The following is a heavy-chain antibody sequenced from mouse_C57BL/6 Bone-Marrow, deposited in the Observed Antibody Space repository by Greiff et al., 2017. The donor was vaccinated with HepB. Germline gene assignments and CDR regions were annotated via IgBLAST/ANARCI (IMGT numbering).Heavy chain of an antibody. CDR3: ARNYYGSSPFAY. D-gene: IGHD1-1*01. V-gene: IGHV1-55*01. CDR1: GYTFTSYW. CDR2: IYPGSGST. J-gene: IGHJ3*01. Sequence: QVQLQQPGAELVKPGASVKMSCKASGYTFTSYWITWVKQRPGRGLEWIGDIYPGSGSTNYNEKFKSKATLTVDTSSSTAYMQLSSLTSEDSAVYYCARNYYGSSPFAYWGQGTLVTVSA.